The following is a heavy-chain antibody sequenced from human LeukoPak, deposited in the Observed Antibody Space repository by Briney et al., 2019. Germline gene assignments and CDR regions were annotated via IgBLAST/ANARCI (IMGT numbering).Heavy chain of an antibody. CDR2: IYYSGST. Sequence: SETLSPTCTVSGGSISSYYWSWIRQPPGKGLEWIGYIYYSGSTNYNPSLKSRVTISVDTSKNQFSLKLSSVTAADTAVYYCARAGESFDAFDIWGQGTMVTVSS. D-gene: IGHD3-10*01. J-gene: IGHJ3*02. V-gene: IGHV4-59*01. CDR1: GGSISSYY. CDR3: ARAGESFDAFDI.